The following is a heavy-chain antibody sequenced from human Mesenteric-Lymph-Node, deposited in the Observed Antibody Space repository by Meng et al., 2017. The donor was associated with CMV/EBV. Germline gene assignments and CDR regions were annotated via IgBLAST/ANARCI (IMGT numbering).Heavy chain of an antibody. CDR3: TRDTPSGYYGMDV. CDR2: IVGSGTST. Sequence: GESLKISCAASGFTFSNFAMTWVRRAPGKGLEWVSVIVGSGTSTDYADSVKGRFTISRDNAKNTLYLQMNSLRAEDTAVYYCTRDTPSGYYGMDVWGQGTTVTVSS. V-gene: IGHV3-23*01. D-gene: IGHD3-10*01. CDR1: GFTFSNFA. J-gene: IGHJ6*02.